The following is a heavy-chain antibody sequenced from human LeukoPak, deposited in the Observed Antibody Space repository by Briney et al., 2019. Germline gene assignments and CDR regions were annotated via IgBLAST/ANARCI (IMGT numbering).Heavy chain of an antibody. CDR2: MNPNSGNT. Sequence: GASVKGSCKASGYTFKSYDINWVRQATGQGLEWMGWMNPNSGNTGHAQKFQGRVSMTRNISISTAYMELSSLRSEDTAVYYCASSGYDYAGGFDYWGQGALVTVSS. CDR3: ASSGYDYAGGFDY. CDR1: GYTFKSYD. D-gene: IGHD5-12*01. J-gene: IGHJ4*02. V-gene: IGHV1-8*01.